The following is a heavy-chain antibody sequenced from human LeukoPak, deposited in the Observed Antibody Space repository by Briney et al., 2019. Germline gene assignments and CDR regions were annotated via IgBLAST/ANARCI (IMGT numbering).Heavy chain of an antibody. CDR2: IYSGGST. CDR3: AREGSFGVATYYYYYGMDV. D-gene: IGHD3-3*01. J-gene: IGHJ6*02. CDR1: GFTFSTYA. V-gene: IGHV3-66*01. Sequence: GGSLRLSCAASGFTFSTYAMTWVRQAPGKGLEWVSVIYSGGSTYYADSVKGRFTISRDNSKNTLYLQMNSLRAEDTAVYYCAREGSFGVATYYYYYGMDVWGQGTTVTVSS.